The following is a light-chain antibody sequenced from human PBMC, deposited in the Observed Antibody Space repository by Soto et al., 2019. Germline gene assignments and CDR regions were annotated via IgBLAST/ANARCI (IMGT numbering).Light chain of an antibody. CDR3: QQYNNWLGA. Sequence: EIVLTQSPATLSVSPGGRATVSCRASQSVSSNLAWFQQKPGQAPRLLIYGASTRVAGIPARFSGSGSGTEFTLTISSLQSEDFAIYYCQQYNNWLGAFGQGTKVDI. V-gene: IGKV3-15*01. CDR2: GAS. J-gene: IGKJ1*01. CDR1: QSVSSN.